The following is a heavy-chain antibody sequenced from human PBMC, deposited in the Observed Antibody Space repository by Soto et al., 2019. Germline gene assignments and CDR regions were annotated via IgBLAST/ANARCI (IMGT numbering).Heavy chain of an antibody. V-gene: IGHV1-69*13. CDR1: VGTLSSYA. CDR3: ARDCTNGVCYDY. Sequence: ASVKVSCKASVGTLSSYAISWVRQAPGQGLEWMGGIIPIFGTANYAQKFQGRVTITADESTSTAYMELSSLRSEDTAVYYCARDCTNGVCYDYWGQGTLVTVSS. J-gene: IGHJ4*02. CDR2: IIPIFGTA. D-gene: IGHD2-8*01.